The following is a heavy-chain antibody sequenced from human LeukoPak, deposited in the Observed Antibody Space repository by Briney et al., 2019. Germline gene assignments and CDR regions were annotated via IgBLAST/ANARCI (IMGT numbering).Heavy chain of an antibody. D-gene: IGHD2-21*02. Sequence: GGSLRLSCAASGFTFSSYAMSWVRQAPGKGLEWVSAISGSGGSTYYADSVKGRFTISRDNSKNTLYLQMNSLRAEDTAVYYCAKVPHIVVVTDRTGAFDIWGQGTMVTVSS. CDR3: AKVPHIVVVTDRTGAFDI. CDR2: ISGSGGST. CDR1: GFTFSSYA. J-gene: IGHJ3*02. V-gene: IGHV3-23*01.